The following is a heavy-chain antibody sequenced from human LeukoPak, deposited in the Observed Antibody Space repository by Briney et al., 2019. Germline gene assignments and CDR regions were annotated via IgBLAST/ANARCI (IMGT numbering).Heavy chain of an antibody. D-gene: IGHD2-8*02. CDR3: ARVATGPYYFDY. J-gene: IGHJ4*02. CDR2: ISSSSSYT. Sequence: GGSLRLSCAASGFTFSDYYMSWIRQAPGRGLEWVSYISSSSSYTNYADSVKGRFTISRDNAKNSLYLQMNSLRAEDTAVYYCARVATGPYYFDYWGQGTLVTVSS. V-gene: IGHV3-11*06. CDR1: GFTFSDYY.